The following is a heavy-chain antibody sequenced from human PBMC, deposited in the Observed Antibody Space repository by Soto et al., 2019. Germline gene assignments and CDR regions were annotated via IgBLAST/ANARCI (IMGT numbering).Heavy chain of an antibody. D-gene: IGHD3-9*01. Sequence: ASVKVSCKASGYTFTNYAMHWVRQAPGQRLEWMGWINAGNGNTKYSQKFQGRVTITRDTSASTAYMELSSLRSEDTAVYYCARNLMDYDILTGYHMAYYFDYWGQGTLVTVSS. CDR3: ARNLMDYDILTGYHMAYYFDY. CDR1: GYTFTNYA. J-gene: IGHJ4*02. CDR2: INAGNGNT. V-gene: IGHV1-3*01.